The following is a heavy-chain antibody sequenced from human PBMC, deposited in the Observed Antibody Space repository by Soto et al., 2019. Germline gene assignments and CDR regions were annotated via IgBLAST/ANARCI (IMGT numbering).Heavy chain of an antibody. V-gene: IGHV4-31*03. Sequence: QVQLQESGPGLVKPSQTLSLTCTVSGGSISSGGYYWSWIRQHPGKGLEWIGYIYYSGSTYYNPSLKSRVTISVTRSKHQFSRKLSSVTAAGRAVYYCARYVGGYDFWGGGGFDYWGQGTLVTVSS. D-gene: IGHD3-3*01. CDR3: ARYVGGYDFWGGGGFDY. CDR1: GGSISSGGYY. J-gene: IGHJ4*02. CDR2: IYYSGST.